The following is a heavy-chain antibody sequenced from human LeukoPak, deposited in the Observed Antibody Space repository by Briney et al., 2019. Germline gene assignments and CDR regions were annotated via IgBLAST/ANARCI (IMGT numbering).Heavy chain of an antibody. J-gene: IGHJ4*02. CDR1: GYTFTGYY. CDR3: ARDPGYSGYEFDY. V-gene: IGHV1-2*04. Sequence: ASVKVSCKASGYTFTGYYMHWVRQAPGQGLEWMGWINPNSGGTNYAQKFQGWVTMTRDTSISTAYTELSRLRSDDTAVYYCARDPGYSGYEFDYWGQGTVVTVSS. D-gene: IGHD5-12*01. CDR2: INPNSGGT.